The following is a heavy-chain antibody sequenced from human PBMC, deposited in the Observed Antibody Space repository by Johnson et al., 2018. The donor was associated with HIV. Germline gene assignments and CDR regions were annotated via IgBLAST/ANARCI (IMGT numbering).Heavy chain of an antibody. CDR1: GFTSDDYA. CDR3: AKVRGGYTGIDAFDI. D-gene: IGHD2-15*01. J-gene: IGHJ3*02. Sequence: QVQLVESGGGLVQPGGSLRLSCEASGFTSDDYAMHWVRRAPGTGLEWVAFISYDGNNKYYADSVTGRFPYSRDNPKNTLYLQMNSLRAEDTAVYFCAKVRGGYTGIDAFDIWGQGTMVTVSS. CDR2: ISYDGNNK. V-gene: IGHV3-30*18.